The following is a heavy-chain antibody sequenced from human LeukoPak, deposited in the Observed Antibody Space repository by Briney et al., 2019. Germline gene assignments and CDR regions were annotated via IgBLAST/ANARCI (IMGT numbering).Heavy chain of an antibody. D-gene: IGHD3-3*01. Sequence: ASVKVSCKASGYSFTTYGFSWVRQAPGQGLEWMGWISANNGHTNYAQKLQGRVTMTTDTSTSTAYMELRSLRSDDTAVYYCARGITYDFWSGYSDYWGQGTLVTVSS. CDR2: ISANNGHT. V-gene: IGHV1-18*01. J-gene: IGHJ4*02. CDR3: ARGITYDFWSGYSDY. CDR1: GYSFTTYG.